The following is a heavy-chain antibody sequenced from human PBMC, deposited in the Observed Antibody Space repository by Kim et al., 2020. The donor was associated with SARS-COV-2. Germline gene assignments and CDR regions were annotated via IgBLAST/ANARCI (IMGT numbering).Heavy chain of an antibody. J-gene: IGHJ4*01. V-gene: IGHV3-23*01. D-gene: IGHD6-13*01. CDR1: GYSFGTYA. Sequence: GWSLRLSCAASGYSFGTYAISWVRQTAEKGLEWVSGISASGDTTFYADTVRGRFTISRDNYMNTLYLQMNSLRAEDTAVYYCARPRGSTWFYFDDWGHGT. CDR3: ARPRGSTWFYFDD. CDR2: ISASGDTT.